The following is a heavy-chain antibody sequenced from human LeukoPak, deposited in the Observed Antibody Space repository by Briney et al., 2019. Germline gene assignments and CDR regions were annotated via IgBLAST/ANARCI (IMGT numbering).Heavy chain of an antibody. V-gene: IGHV4-30-4*08. J-gene: IGHJ4*02. CDR1: GGSISSGDYY. CDR3: ARDAGYSSGWVDY. D-gene: IGHD6-19*01. CDR2: IYYSGST. Sequence: SETLSLTCTVSGGSISSGDYYSSWIRQPPGKGLEWIGYIYYSGSTYYNPSLKSRVTISVDTSKNQFSLKMSSVTAADTAVYYCARDAGYSSGWVDYWGQGTLVTVSS.